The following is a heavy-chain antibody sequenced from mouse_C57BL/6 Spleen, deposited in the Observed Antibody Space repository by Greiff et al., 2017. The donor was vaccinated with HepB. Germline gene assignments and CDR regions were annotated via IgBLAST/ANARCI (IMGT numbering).Heavy chain of an antibody. CDR3: AFYGSSYVDYAMDY. CDR2: ISSGSSTI. J-gene: IGHJ4*01. V-gene: IGHV5-17*01. D-gene: IGHD1-1*01. Sequence: EVKLVESGGGLVKPGGSLKLSCAASGFTFSDYGMHWVRQAPEKGLEWVAYISSGSSTIYYADTVKGRFTISRDNAKNTLFLQMTSLRSEDTAMYYCAFYGSSYVDYAMDYWGQGTSVTVSS. CDR1: GFTFSDYG.